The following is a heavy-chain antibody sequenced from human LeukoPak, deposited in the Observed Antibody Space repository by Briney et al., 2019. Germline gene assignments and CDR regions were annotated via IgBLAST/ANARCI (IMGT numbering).Heavy chain of an antibody. J-gene: IGHJ4*02. CDR1: GGSFSGYY. CDR2: INHSGRT. Sequence: PSETLSLTCAVYGGSFSGYYWSWIRQPPGKGLEWIGEINHSGRTNYNPSLKSRVTISVDTSKNQFSLKLNSVTAADTAVYYCAREEYGDYVGYWGQGTLVTVAS. V-gene: IGHV4-34*01. D-gene: IGHD4-17*01. CDR3: AREEYGDYVGY.